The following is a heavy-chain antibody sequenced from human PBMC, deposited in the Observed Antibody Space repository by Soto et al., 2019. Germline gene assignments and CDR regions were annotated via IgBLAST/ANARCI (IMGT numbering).Heavy chain of an antibody. CDR2: IYYSGST. CDR1: GGSISSYY. V-gene: IGHV4-59*01. Sequence: QVQLQESGPGLVKPSETLSLTCTVSGGSISSYYWSWIRQPPGKGLEWIGYIYYSGSTNYNASLKSRVTRSVDTSKNHFSLKLSSVTSADTAVYYCARPHGGSSGWDNWFDPGGQGTLVTVSS. J-gene: IGHJ5*02. CDR3: ARPHGGSSGWDNWFDP. D-gene: IGHD6-25*01.